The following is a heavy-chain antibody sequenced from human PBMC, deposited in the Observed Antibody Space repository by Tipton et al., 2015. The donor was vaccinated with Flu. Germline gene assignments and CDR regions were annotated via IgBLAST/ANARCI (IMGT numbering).Heavy chain of an antibody. CDR2: INQDGSQK. D-gene: IGHD6-6*01. CDR3: ARAVGSSSSY. J-gene: IGHJ4*02. V-gene: IGHV3-7*01. CDR1: GFTFGLYW. Sequence: SLRLSCAGSGFTFGLYWMTWVRQAPGKGLEWVANINQDGSQKYYVDSVKGRFTISRDNAKNSLYLQMNSLRAEDTAVYYCARAVGSSSSYWGQGALVTVSS.